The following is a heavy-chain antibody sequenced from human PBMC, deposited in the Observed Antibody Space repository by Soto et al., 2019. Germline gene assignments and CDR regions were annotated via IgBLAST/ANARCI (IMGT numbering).Heavy chain of an antibody. CDR3: ARDITYYDILTGYRPYGMDV. D-gene: IGHD3-9*01. Sequence: GGSLRLSCAASGFTFSSYSMNWVRQAPGKGLEWVSVISNNRSNKYYADSVKGRFTISRDNAKNSLYLQMNSLRAEDTAVYYCARDITYYDILTGYRPYGMDVWGQGTTVTVTS. CDR1: GFTFSSYS. J-gene: IGHJ6*02. V-gene: IGHV3-21*01. CDR2: ISNNRSNK.